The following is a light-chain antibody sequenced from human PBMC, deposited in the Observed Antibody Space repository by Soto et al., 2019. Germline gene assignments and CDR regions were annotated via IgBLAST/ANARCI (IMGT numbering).Light chain of an antibody. V-gene: IGKV3-11*01. CDR1: QSVSSY. Sequence: EIVLTQSPATLSLSPRQRATLSCRASQSVSSYLAWYTQNPGQAPRLLIYDASNRATGIPARISGSGSGTDFTLSISSLEREVCAVFYCQQRSKSPTFGGGTKVEIK. CDR2: DAS. CDR3: QQRSKSPT. J-gene: IGKJ4*01.